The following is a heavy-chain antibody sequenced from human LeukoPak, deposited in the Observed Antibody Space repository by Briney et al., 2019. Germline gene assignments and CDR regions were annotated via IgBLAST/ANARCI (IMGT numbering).Heavy chain of an antibody. CDR3: ASPYSSRWYELCY. CDR2: ISSSSSYI. D-gene: IGHD6-13*01. J-gene: IGHJ4*02. CDR1: GFTFSSYS. Sequence: PGGSLRFSCAASGFTFSSYSMNWVRQAPGKGLEWVSSISSSSSYIYYADSVKGRFTISRDNAKNSLYLQMNSLRAEDTAVYYCASPYSSRWYELCYWGQGTLVTVSS. V-gene: IGHV3-21*01.